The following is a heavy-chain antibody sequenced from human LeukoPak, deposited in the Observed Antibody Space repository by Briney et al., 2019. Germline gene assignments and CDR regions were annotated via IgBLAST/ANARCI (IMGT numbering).Heavy chain of an antibody. CDR1: GFTFSSYG. D-gene: IGHD6-13*01. CDR2: ISGSGGST. CDR3: AKSLSSSWTEALDY. Sequence: GGSLRLSCAASGFTFSSYGMSWVRQAPGKGLEWVSAISGSGGSTYYADSVKGRFTISRDTSKNTLFLQMNSLRVEDTAVYYCAKSLSSSWTEALDYWGQGTLVTVSS. V-gene: IGHV3-23*01. J-gene: IGHJ4*02.